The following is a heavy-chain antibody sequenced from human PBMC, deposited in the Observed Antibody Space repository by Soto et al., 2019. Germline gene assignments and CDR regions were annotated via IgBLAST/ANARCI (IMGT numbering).Heavy chain of an antibody. J-gene: IGHJ4*02. CDR1: GFTFSNAW. V-gene: IGHV3-15*01. Sequence: GGSLRLSCAASGFTFSNAWMSWVRQAPGKGLEWVGRIKSKTDGGTTDYAAPVKGRFTISRDDSKNTLYLQMNSLKTEDTAVYYCTTDLTTTYYDILTGPGREYWGQGTLVTVSS. CDR3: TTDLTTTYYDILTGPGREY. D-gene: IGHD3-9*01. CDR2: IKSKTDGGTT.